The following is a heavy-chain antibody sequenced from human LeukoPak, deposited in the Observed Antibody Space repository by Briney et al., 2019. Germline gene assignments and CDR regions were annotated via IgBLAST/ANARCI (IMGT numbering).Heavy chain of an antibody. D-gene: IGHD5-12*01. CDR1: GGSFSGYY. CDR3: AREWPDAFDI. V-gene: IGHV4-4*07. Sequence: TSETLSLTCAVYGGSFSGYYWSWIRQPPGKGLEWIGRIYTSGSTNYNPSLKSRVTMSVDTSKNQFSLKLSSVTAADTAVYYCAREWPDAFDIWGQGTMVTVSS. J-gene: IGHJ3*02. CDR2: IYTSGST.